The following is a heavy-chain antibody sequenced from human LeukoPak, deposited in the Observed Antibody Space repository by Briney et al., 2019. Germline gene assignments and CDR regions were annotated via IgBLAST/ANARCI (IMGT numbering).Heavy chain of an antibody. J-gene: IGHJ3*02. Sequence: PSETLSLTCTVSGGSISSSSYYWGWIRQPPGKGLEWIGSIYYSGSTYYNPSLKSRVTISVDTSKNQFSLKLSSVTAADTAVYYCARDPSYNWNDEGDAFDIWGQGTMVTVSS. V-gene: IGHV4-39*02. CDR3: ARDPSYNWNDEGDAFDI. CDR1: GGSISSSSYY. D-gene: IGHD1-1*01. CDR2: IYYSGST.